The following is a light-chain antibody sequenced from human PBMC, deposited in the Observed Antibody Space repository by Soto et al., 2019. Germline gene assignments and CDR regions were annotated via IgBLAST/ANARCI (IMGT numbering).Light chain of an antibody. Sequence: IVLTQSPGTLSLSPWERATLSCRASQSVSSNLAWYQQKPGQAPRLLIYDASNRATGIPARFSGSGSGTDFTLTISSLEPEDFAVYYCQQRSNWPPITFGQGTRLEIK. CDR1: QSVSSN. J-gene: IGKJ5*01. CDR3: QQRSNWPPIT. CDR2: DAS. V-gene: IGKV3-11*01.